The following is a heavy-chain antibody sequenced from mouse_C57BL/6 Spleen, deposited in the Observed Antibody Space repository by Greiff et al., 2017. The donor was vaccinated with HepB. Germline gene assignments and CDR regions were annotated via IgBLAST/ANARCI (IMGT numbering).Heavy chain of an antibody. CDR3: ARLGLRRGGVFDY. CDR2: IYPGDGDT. V-gene: IGHV1-80*01. CDR1: GYAFSSYW. Sequence: VKLQESGAELVKPGASVKISCKASGYAFSSYWMNWVKQRPGKGLEWIGQIYPGDGDTNYNGKFKGKATLTADKSSSTAYMQLSSLTSEDSAVYFCARLGLRRGGVFDYWGQGTTLTVSS. J-gene: IGHJ2*01. D-gene: IGHD2-4*01.